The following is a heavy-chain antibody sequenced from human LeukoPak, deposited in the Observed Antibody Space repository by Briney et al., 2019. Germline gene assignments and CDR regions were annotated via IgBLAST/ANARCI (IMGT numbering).Heavy chain of an antibody. CDR3: ARDRGGVVMLPY. J-gene: IGHJ4*02. D-gene: IGHD2-8*02. CDR2: ISGYNAKT. CDR1: GYTFSSYG. V-gene: IGHV1-18*01. Sequence: ASVNVSCKASGYTFSSYGINWVRQAPGQGLEWMGWISGYNAKTNYAQKLQGRLTMTTDTSTTTAYMELRSLRSDDTAVYYCARDRGGVVMLPYWGQGTLVTVSS.